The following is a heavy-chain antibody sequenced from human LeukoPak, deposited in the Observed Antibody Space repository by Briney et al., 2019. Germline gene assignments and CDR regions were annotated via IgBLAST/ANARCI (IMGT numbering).Heavy chain of an antibody. CDR2: INHDGGT. J-gene: IGHJ6*03. CDR3: ACLAYYMDV. CDR1: GESFVGPY. Sequence: SETLSLTCAVYGESFVGPYWSWIRQPPGKGLEWIGQINHDGGTTYNPSLKSRLTISGDTSENQFSLRLTSVTAADTAVYYCACLAYYMDVWGKGTTVTVSS. V-gene: IGHV4-34*01.